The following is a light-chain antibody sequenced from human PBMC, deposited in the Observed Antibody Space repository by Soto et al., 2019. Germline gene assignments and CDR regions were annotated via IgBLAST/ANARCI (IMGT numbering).Light chain of an antibody. Sequence: DIQMTQSPSSLSPSVGDRVTITCQASQDISKYLNWYQQKPGKAPKLLIYHSSNLETAVPPRFGGSGSGSHFTFTISSLQPEDIAPYVCQQYDSFPRTFGQGTKLEIK. CDR1: QDISKY. J-gene: IGKJ2*01. CDR3: QQYDSFPRT. V-gene: IGKV1-33*01. CDR2: HSS.